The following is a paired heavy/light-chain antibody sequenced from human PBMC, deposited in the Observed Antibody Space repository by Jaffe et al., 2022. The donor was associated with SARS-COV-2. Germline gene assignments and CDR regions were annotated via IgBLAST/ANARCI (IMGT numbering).Heavy chain of an antibody. D-gene: IGHD3-10*01. Sequence: QVQLQQWGAGLLKPSETLSLTCAVYGGSFSGYYWSWIRQPPGKGLEWIGEINHSGSTNYNPSLKSRVTISVDTSKNQFSLKLSSVTAADTAVYYCARNRGFINIDYYYYYMDVWGKGTTVTVSS. CDR1: GGSFSGYY. J-gene: IGHJ6*03. V-gene: IGHV4-34*01. CDR3: ARNRGFINIDYYYYYMDV. CDR2: INHSGST.
Light chain of an antibody. J-gene: IGLJ2*01. CDR2: GKN. CDR3: NSRDSSGNHRVV. V-gene: IGLV3-19*01. CDR1: SLRSYY. Sequence: SSELTQDPAVSVALGQTVRITCQGDSLRSYYASWYQQKPGQAPVLVIYGKNNRPSGIPDRFSGSSSGNTASLTITGAQAEDEADYYCNSRDSSGNHRVVFGGGTKLTVL.